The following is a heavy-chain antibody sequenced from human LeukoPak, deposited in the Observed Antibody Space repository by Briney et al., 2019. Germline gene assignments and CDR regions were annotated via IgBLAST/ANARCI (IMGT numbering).Heavy chain of an antibody. CDR1: GFTFSTYY. CDR3: ARESTVAGTIFDF. CDR2: IKQDGSEK. D-gene: IGHD6-19*01. J-gene: IGHJ4*02. V-gene: IGHV3-7*04. Sequence: GGSLRLSCAASGFTFSTYYMAWVRQAPGKGLEWVANIKQDGSEKFYVDSVKGRFTISRDNAKNSLYLQMDSLRAEDTAVYYCARESTVAGTIFDFWGRGTLVTVSS.